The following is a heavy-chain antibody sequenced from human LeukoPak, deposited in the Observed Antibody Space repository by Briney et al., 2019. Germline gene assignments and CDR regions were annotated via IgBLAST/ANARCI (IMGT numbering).Heavy chain of an antibody. J-gene: IGHJ4*02. V-gene: IGHV3-53*01. CDR1: GFTFSDYS. Sequence: GGSLRLSCAASGFTFSDYSMNWVRQAPGKGLEWFSVLYSDGNTKYADSVQGRFTISRDNSKNTLYLEMNSLSPDDTAVYYCARGVEPLAANTLAYWGQGTLVTVSS. D-gene: IGHD1-14*01. CDR3: ARGVEPLAANTLAY. CDR2: LYSDGNT.